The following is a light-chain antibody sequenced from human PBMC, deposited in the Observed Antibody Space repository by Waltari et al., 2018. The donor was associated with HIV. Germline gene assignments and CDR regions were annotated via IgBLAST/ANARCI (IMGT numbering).Light chain of an antibody. V-gene: IGKV3-20*01. CDR1: QTVTSNY. J-gene: IGKJ2*01. Sequence: EIVLAQSPRTLSLSPGERATLSCRASQTVTSNYLAWYQVRPGQAPMLLIYGASIRATGVPDKFSGSGSGTDFTLTIGRLEPEDFAVYYCHQYGTSPRTFGQGSKVEIK. CDR2: GAS. CDR3: HQYGTSPRT.